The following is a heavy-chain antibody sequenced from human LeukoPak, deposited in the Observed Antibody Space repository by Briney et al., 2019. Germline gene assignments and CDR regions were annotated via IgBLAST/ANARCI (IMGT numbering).Heavy chain of an antibody. CDR3: TRGVTIVPDY. D-gene: IGHD2-8*01. CDR2: IKQDGSEK. J-gene: IGHJ4*02. Sequence: PGGSLPLCCAVSGFPFSNYWMTWVRPAPGKGLGGVDNIKQDGSEKCYVDSVRGRFTLSRDNAKSSLYLQMNSLSVEDTAVYYCTRGVTIVPDYWGQGTLVTVSS. V-gene: IGHV3-7*01. CDR1: GFPFSNYW.